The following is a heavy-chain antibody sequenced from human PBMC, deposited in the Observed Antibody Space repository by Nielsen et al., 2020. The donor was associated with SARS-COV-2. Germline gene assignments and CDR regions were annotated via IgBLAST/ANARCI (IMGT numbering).Heavy chain of an antibody. Sequence: SLKISCAASGFTFDDYAMHWVRQAPGKGLEWVSGISWNSGSIGYADSVKGRFTISRDNAKNSLYLQMNSLQPDDTAIYYCARDWSRAFDVWGQGTMVTVSS. CDR1: GFTFDDYA. V-gene: IGHV3-9*01. J-gene: IGHJ3*01. CDR3: ARDWSRAFDV. CDR2: ISWNSGSI.